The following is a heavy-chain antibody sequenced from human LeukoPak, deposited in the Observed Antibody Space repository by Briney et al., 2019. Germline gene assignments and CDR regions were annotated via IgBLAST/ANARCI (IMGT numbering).Heavy chain of an antibody. D-gene: IGHD4-17*01. V-gene: IGHV4-59*01. CDR2: IYYSGSN. Sequence: PSETLSLTCTVSGGSISSYYWSWIGQPPGKGLEWIGYIYYSGSNDYNPSLKSRVTISVDTSKNQFSLQLSSVAAADTAVYYCARASYYGDYGMDVWGQGTTVTVSS. CDR3: ARASYYGDYGMDV. CDR1: GGSISSYY. J-gene: IGHJ6*02.